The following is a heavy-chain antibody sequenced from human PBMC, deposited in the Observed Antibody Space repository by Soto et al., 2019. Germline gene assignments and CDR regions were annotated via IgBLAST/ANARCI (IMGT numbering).Heavy chain of an antibody. D-gene: IGHD6-19*01. CDR2: ISAYNGDT. Sequence: GASLKVSCKASGYIFTSFGISWVRQAPGQGREWMGWISAYNGDTDHAQKLQGRVTMTTDTSTSTAYMELRSLSSDDTAVYYFARVPVAGTPVKCDYWGQGTLVTV. CDR3: ARVPVAGTPVKCDY. J-gene: IGHJ4*02. CDR1: GYIFTSFG. V-gene: IGHV1-18*01.